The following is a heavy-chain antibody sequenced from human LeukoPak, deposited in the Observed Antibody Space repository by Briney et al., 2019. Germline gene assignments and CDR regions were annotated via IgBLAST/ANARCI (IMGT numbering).Heavy chain of an antibody. CDR2: IYYSGST. CDR1: GGSISSSSYY. J-gene: IGHJ4*02. Sequence: PSETLSLTCTVSGGSISSSSYYWGWIRQPPGKGLEWIGSIYYSGSTYYNPSLKSRVTISVDTSKNQFSPKLSSVTAADTAVYYCARVRHYYDSSGYYRYFDYWGQGTLVTVSS. V-gene: IGHV4-39*07. CDR3: ARVRHYYDSSGYYRYFDY. D-gene: IGHD3-22*01.